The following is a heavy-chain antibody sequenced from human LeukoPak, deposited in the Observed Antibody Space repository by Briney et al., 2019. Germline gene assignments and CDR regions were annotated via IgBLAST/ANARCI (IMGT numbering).Heavy chain of an antibody. Sequence: SETPSLTCAVYGGSFSGYYWSWIRQPPGKGLEWIGEINHSGSTNYNPSLKSRVTISVDTSKNQFSLKLSSVTAADTAVYYCARRSHLGLGSRSYHRPFDYWGQGTLVTVSS. CDR2: INHSGST. J-gene: IGHJ4*02. CDR3: ARRSHLGLGSRSYHRPFDY. D-gene: IGHD3-10*01. V-gene: IGHV4-34*01. CDR1: GGSFSGYY.